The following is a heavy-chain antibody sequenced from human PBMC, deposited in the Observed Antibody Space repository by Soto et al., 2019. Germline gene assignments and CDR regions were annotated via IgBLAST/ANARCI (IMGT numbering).Heavy chain of an antibody. V-gene: IGHV1-18*01. CDR3: ARDHGIAAAPDAFDI. CDR2: ISAYNGNT. CDR1: GYTFTSYA. Sequence: QVQLVQSGAEVKKPGASVKVSCKASGYTFTSYAISWVRQAPGQGLEWMGWISAYNGNTNYAQKLQGRDTMTTDTTTSTAYMELRSLRSNDTAVYYCARDHGIAAAPDAFDIWGQGTMVTVSS. J-gene: IGHJ3*02. D-gene: IGHD6-13*01.